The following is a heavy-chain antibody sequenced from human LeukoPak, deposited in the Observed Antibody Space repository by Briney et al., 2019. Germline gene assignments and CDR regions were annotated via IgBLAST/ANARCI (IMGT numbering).Heavy chain of an antibody. D-gene: IGHD5-18*01. CDR1: GGSISSYY. CDR2: ISSSGST. V-gene: IGHV4-4*09. Sequence: SETLSLTCTVSGGSISSYYWSWIRQPPGKGLEWIGSISSSGSTYYTPSLKNRLTISLDTSNNQFSLRLSSVTAADTAVYYCARDSGHTYGPYDYWGQGTLLTVSS. CDR3: ARDSGHTYGPYDY. J-gene: IGHJ4*02.